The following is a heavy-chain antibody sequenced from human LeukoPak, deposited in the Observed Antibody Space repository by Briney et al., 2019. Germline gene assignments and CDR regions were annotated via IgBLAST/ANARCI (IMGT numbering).Heavy chain of an antibody. CDR2: ISGSGGGR. CDR3: AKVRYVGYYFDY. J-gene: IGHJ4*02. Sequence: GGSLRLSCAVSGFTFSSYVMSWVRQAPGKGLEWVSTISGSGGGRYYADSVKGRFTISRDNSKNTMYLQMNSLRAEDTAVYYCAKVRYVGYYFDYWGQGTLVTVSS. V-gene: IGHV3-23*01. CDR1: GFTFSSYV. D-gene: IGHD3-9*01.